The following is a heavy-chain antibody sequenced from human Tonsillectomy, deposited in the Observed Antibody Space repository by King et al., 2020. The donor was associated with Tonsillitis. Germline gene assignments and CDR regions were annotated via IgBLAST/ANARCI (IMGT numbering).Heavy chain of an antibody. CDR3: ARDPHAVIAVTGNFDY. CDR2: ISSSRSSI. CDR1: GFTFSSYS. J-gene: IGHJ4*02. V-gene: IGHV3-21*01. Sequence: EVQLVESGGGLVKPGGSLRLSCAASGFTFSSYSLNWVRQAPGKGMEWVSCISSSRSSIYYADSVKGRFTISRDNAQNSLYLQMNSLRAEDTAVYYCARDPHAVIAVTGNFDYGGQGTLVTVSS. D-gene: IGHD6-19*01.